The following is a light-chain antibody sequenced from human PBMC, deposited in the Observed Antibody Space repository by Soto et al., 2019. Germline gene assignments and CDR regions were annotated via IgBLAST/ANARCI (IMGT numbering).Light chain of an antibody. CDR1: QSVSIRH. J-gene: IGKJ1*01. Sequence: IALKKSPGTLSLSPEESASLSCLASQSVSIRHIAWCQQKPGRAPRLLMYCASSRFTGIPDRFCGSGSGTDFSLTISRLEPEDFAVYYCQQYGSSSSTFGQGTKVDIK. CDR3: QQYGSSSST. CDR2: CAS. V-gene: IGKV3-20*01.